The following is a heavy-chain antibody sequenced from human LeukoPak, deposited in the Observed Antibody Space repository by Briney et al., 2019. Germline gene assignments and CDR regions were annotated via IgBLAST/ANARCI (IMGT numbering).Heavy chain of an antibody. CDR3: ARGPPLTGDHWFDP. D-gene: IGHD7-27*01. CDR1: GYTFTSYD. CDR2: MNPNSGNT. V-gene: IGHV1-8*03. Sequence: ASVKVSCKASGYTFTSYDVNWVRQATGQGLEWMGWMNPNSGNTGYAQKFQGRVTITRNTSISTAYMELSSLRSEDTAVYYCARGPPLTGDHWFDPWGQGTLVTVSS. J-gene: IGHJ5*02.